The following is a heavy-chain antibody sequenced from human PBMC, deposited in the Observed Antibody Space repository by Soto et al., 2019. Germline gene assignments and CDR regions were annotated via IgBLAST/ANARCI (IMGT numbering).Heavy chain of an antibody. V-gene: IGHV1-8*01. CDR2: MNPNSGNT. J-gene: IGHJ3*02. D-gene: IGHD3-10*01. CDR1: GYTFTSYD. Sequence: ASVKVSCKASGYTFTSYDINWLRQATGQGLEWMGWMNPNSGNTGYAQRFQGRVTMTRNTSISTAYMELSSLRSEDTAVYYCARGINYYDSGDDAFDIWGQGTMVTV. CDR3: ARGINYYDSGDDAFDI.